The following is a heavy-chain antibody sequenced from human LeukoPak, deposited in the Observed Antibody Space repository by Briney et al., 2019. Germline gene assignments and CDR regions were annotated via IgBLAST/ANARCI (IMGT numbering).Heavy chain of an antibody. J-gene: IGHJ4*02. V-gene: IGHV1-2*02. CDR2: VNPNSGGA. D-gene: IGHD2-2*02. CDR3: ARRYRSSTSCYTGGDY. CDR1: GYTFTGYY. Sequence: ASVKVSCKTSGYTFTGYYIHWVRQAPGQGLEWMGWVNPNSGGANYAQKFQGRVTMTRDTSISTAYMELSRLTSDDTAVYYCARRYRSSTSCYTGGDYWGQGTLVTVSS.